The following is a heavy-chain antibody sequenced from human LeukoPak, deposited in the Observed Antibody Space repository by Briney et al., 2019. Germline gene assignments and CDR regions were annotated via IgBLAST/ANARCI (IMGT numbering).Heavy chain of an antibody. V-gene: IGHV4-59*02. CDR2: LYYSGTT. J-gene: IGHJ4*02. D-gene: IGHD5-24*01. CDR1: SGSVSGYY. Sequence: SETLSLTSIVSSGSVSGYYWSWIRQPPGKGLEWIGYLYYSGTTNYNSALRSRVTMSVDTSKHQFSLKLSSVTAADTAVYYCSRYGYNHAVDYWGQGTLVTVSS. CDR3: SRYGYNHAVDY.